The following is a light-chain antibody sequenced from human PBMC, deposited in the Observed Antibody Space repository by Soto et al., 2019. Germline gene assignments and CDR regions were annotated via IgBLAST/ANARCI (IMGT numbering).Light chain of an antibody. CDR1: QGISSY. V-gene: IGKV1-9*01. J-gene: IGKJ4*01. Sequence: DIQLTQSPSFLSASVGDRVTITCRASQGISSYLAWYQQKPGKAPELLIYDASTLQSGVPSRFSGSGSGTEFTLTISSLQPEDVATYYGQQLSSYPLGFGGGTKVEIK. CDR2: DAS. CDR3: QQLSSYPLG.